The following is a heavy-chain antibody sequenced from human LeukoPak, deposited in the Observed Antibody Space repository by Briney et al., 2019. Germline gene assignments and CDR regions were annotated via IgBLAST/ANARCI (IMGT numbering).Heavy chain of an antibody. CDR1: GGTFSSYA. CDR2: IIPIFGTA. Sequence: GASVNVSCKASGGTFSSYAISWVRQAPGQGLEWMGGIIPIFGTANYAQKFQGRVTITADESTSTAYMELSSLRSEDTAVYYCASSFYDSSGYYVSSYWGQGTLVTVSS. V-gene: IGHV1-69*13. D-gene: IGHD3-22*01. J-gene: IGHJ4*02. CDR3: ASSFYDSSGYYVSSY.